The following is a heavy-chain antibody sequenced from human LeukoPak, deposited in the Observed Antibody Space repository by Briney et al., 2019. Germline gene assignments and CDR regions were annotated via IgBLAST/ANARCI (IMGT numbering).Heavy chain of an antibody. D-gene: IGHD5-18*01. CDR1: GGSISSSSYY. CDR3: ARSDPAMVFDY. CDR2: IYYSGST. V-gene: IGHV4-39*07. Sequence: SETLSLTCTVSGGSISSSSYYWGWIRQPPGKGLEWIGSIYYSGSTYYNPSLKSRVTISVDTSKNQFSLKLSSVTAADTAVYYCARSDPAMVFDYWGQGTLVTVSS. J-gene: IGHJ4*02.